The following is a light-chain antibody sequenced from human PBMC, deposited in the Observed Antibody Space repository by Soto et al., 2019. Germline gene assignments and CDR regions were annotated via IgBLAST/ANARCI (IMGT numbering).Light chain of an antibody. Sequence: DIQMTQSPSTLSASVGDRVTITCRASQSISSWLAWYQQKPGKAPKLLIYDTSILQGGVPSRFSGSGSGTEFTLTISSLQPDDFATYFCQQYNSSPTFGQGTKVEIK. CDR1: QSISSW. J-gene: IGKJ1*01. CDR2: DTS. V-gene: IGKV1-5*01. CDR3: QQYNSSPT.